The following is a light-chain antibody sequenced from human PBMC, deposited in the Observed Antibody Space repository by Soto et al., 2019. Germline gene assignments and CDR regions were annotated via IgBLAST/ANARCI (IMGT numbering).Light chain of an antibody. CDR2: DNN. V-gene: IGLV1-51*01. CDR3: GTWDSSLSAVV. Sequence: QSVLTQPPSVSAAPGQKVTISCSGTSSNIENNYVASYQQLPRTAPRLLIYDNNKRPSGISDRFSGSKSGTSATLGITGLQPGDEDDYYCGTWDSSLSAVVFGGGTKLTVL. CDR1: SSNIENNY. J-gene: IGLJ2*01.